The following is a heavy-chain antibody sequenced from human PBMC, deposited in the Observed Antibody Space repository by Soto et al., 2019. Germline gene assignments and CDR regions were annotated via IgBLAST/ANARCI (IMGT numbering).Heavy chain of an antibody. CDR2: IYYSGST. CDR3: ARRVADSSGYHFGSNWFDP. Sequence: TSETLSLTCTVSGGSIRSSSYYWGWVRQPPGKGLEWIGSIYYSGSTYYNPSLKSRVTISVDTSKNQFSLKLSSVTAADTAVYYCARRVADSSGYHFGSNWFDPWGQGTLVTVSS. D-gene: IGHD3-22*01. CDR1: GGSIRSSSYY. J-gene: IGHJ5*02. V-gene: IGHV4-39*01.